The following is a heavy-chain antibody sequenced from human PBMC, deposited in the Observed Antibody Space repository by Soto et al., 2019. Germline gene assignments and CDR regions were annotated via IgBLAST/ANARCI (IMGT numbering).Heavy chain of an antibody. J-gene: IGHJ4*02. CDR2: ISAYNGKT. V-gene: IGHV1-18*01. CDR1: GYTFTSYG. Sequence: QVQLVQSGAEVKKPGASVKVSCKASGYTFTSYGITWVRPAPGQGLEWMRWISAYNGKTNYAQKLQGRVTMTTDTATRTAYRELRSLRADDTAVYYCARDHHSDYSSDYCGQGTLVTVSS. CDR3: ARDHHSDYSSDY. D-gene: IGHD2-21*02.